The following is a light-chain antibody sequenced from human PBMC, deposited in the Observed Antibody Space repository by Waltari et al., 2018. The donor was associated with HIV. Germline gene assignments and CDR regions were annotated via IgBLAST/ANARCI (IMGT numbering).Light chain of an antibody. J-gene: IGLJ3*02. V-gene: IGLV2-23*02. CDR1: SSDVGSHNL. Sequence: ALTQPASVSGSPGQSITISCTATSSDVGSHNLVSWYQHHPGRAPKLIIYEVIKRPSGVSHRFSGSKSGNTASLTISGLQAEDEADYYCCSFADTNTWVFGGGTKLTVL. CDR3: CSFADTNTWV. CDR2: EVI.